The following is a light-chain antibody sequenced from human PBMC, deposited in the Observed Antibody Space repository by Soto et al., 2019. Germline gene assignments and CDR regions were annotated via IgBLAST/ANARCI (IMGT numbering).Light chain of an antibody. J-gene: IGKJ1*01. CDR3: QQTDRTPPT. V-gene: IGKV1-39*01. CDR1: QTISSW. CDR2: VAS. Sequence: DIQMTQSPSTLSGSVGYRVTITFPASQTISSWLAWYQQKPGKAPKLLIYVASNLQTGVPSRFSGSGSGTEFSLTISSLQPEDFATYYCQQTDRTPPTFGQGAKVDI.